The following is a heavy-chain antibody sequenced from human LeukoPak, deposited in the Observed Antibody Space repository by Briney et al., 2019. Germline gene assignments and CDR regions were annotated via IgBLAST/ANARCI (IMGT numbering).Heavy chain of an antibody. D-gene: IGHD6-19*01. J-gene: IGHJ4*02. V-gene: IGHV3-21*01. CDR2: ISSSSSYI. CDR1: GFTFSSYS. Sequence: GGSLRLSCAASGFTFSSYSMNWVRQAPGKGLEWVSSISSSSSYIYYADSVKGRFTISRDNAKNSLYLQMNSLRAEDTAVYYCAKDKWSGWSNFDYWGQGTLVTVSS. CDR3: AKDKWSGWSNFDY.